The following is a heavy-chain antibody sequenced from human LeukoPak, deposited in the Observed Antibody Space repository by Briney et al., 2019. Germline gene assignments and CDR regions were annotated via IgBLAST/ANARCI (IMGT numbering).Heavy chain of an antibody. V-gene: IGHV4-59*01. CDR3: ARVEGYNYYYYMDV. Sequence: SETLSLTCTVSGGSISSYYWSWLRPPPGKGLEWFGYIYYSGSTNYNPSLKSRVTISVETSKNEFSLKLSSVTAADTAVYYCARVEGYNYYYYMDVWGKGTTVTVSS. CDR1: GGSISSYY. CDR2: IYYSGST. J-gene: IGHJ6*03. D-gene: IGHD5-24*01.